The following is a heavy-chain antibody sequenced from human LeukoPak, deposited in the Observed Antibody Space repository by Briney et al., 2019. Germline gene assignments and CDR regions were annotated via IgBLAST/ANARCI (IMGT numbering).Heavy chain of an antibody. Sequence: GESLKISCKGSGYSFTSYWISWVRQMPGKGLEWMGRIDPSDSYTNYRPSFQGHVTISADKSISTAYLQWSSLNASDTAMYYCARRNYYGSGSYYALSYWGQGTLVTVSS. CDR3: ARRNYYGSGSYYALSY. D-gene: IGHD3-10*01. CDR1: GYSFTSYW. CDR2: IDPSDSYT. V-gene: IGHV5-10-1*01. J-gene: IGHJ4*02.